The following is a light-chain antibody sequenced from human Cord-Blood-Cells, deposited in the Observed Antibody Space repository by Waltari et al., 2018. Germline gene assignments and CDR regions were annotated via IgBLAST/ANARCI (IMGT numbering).Light chain of an antibody. V-gene: IGKV4-1*01. CDR2: LAS. CDR1: PSVLYRSNNKNY. CDR3: QQYYSTPLT. Sequence: DIVMTQSPDSLAVSLGERAIINCKPSPSVLYRSNNKNYFAWYQQQPGQPPKLLIYLASTRESGVPDRFSGSGSGTDFTLTISSLQAEDVAVYYCQQYYSTPLTFGGGTKVEIK. J-gene: IGKJ4*01.